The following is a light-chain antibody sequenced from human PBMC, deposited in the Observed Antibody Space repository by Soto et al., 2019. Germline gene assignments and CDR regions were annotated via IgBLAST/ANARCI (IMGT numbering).Light chain of an antibody. Sequence: EIVMTQSPATLSVSPGERVTLSCRASQSVSNNLAWFQQKPGQAPRLLIYGASTRATGIPARFSGSGSGTAVTLTISSLQTEDFAVYYCQQCNNWPLTFGQGTKVEIK. CDR3: QQCNNWPLT. CDR2: GAS. V-gene: IGKV3-15*01. CDR1: QSVSNN. J-gene: IGKJ1*01.